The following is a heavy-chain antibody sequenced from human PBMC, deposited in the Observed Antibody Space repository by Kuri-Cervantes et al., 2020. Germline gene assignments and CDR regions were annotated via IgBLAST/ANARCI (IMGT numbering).Heavy chain of an antibody. D-gene: IGHD1-26*01. CDR1: GYTFTGYY. CDR2: INPNSGGT. CDR3: ARDVSGSYYGDY. J-gene: IGHJ4*02. Sequence: ASVKVSCKASGYTFTGYYMHWVRQAPGQGLEWMRWINPNSGGTNYAQKFQGRVTMTRDTSTGTAYMELRSLRSDDTAVYYCARDVSGSYYGDYWGQGTLVTVSS. V-gene: IGHV1-2*02.